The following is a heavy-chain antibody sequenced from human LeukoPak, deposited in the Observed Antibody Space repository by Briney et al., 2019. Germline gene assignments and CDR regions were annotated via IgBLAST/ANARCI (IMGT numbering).Heavy chain of an antibody. Sequence: GGSLRLSCAASGFTFDDYAMHWVRQAPGKGLEWVSGISWDSGTIAYADSVKGQFTISRDNAKNSLYLQMNSLRDGDTALYYCAKDIDSWAIIVVIRGGMDVWGQGTTVTVSS. D-gene: IGHD3-22*01. CDR2: ISWDSGTI. J-gene: IGHJ6*02. CDR3: AKDIDSWAIIVVIRGGMDV. V-gene: IGHV3-9*01. CDR1: GFTFDDYA.